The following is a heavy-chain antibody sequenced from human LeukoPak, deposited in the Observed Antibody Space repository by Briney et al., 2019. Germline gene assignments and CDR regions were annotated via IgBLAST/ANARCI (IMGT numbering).Heavy chain of an antibody. V-gene: IGHV4-34*01. CDR3: ASAYYDSSGWLDY. J-gene: IGHJ4*02. D-gene: IGHD3-22*01. CDR1: GGSFSGYY. Sequence: PSETLSLTCAVYGGSFSGYYWSWIRQPPGKGLEWIGEINHSGSTNYNPSLKSRVTISVATSKSQFSLKLSSVTAADTAVYYCASAYYDSSGWLDYWGQGTLVTVSS. CDR2: INHSGST.